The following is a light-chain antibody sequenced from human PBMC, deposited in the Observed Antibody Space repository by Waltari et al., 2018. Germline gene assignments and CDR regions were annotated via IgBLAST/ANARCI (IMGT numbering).Light chain of an antibody. CDR2: MAS. V-gene: IGKV1-5*03. CDR1: QSVGTW. CDR3: QQYSSFST. Sequence: DIQMTQPPSTLSASVGERITISCRASQSVGTWLAWYQQKPGKAPKLLIYMASSLESGVPSRFSGSGSGTEFTLTISSLQPDDFATYSCQQYSSFSTFGQGTKV. J-gene: IGKJ2*01.